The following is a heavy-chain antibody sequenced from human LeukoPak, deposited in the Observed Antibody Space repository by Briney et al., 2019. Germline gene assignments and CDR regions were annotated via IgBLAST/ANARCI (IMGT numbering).Heavy chain of an antibody. CDR1: GYTFTGYY. D-gene: IGHD3-9*01. V-gene: IGHV1-2*02. J-gene: IGHJ6*02. CDR2: INPNNGVT. CDR3: VLVYYDFLTGNYYYYYGMDV. Sequence: GASVKVSCKASGYTFTGYYIHWVRQAPGQGLEWMAWINPNNGVTNYAQKFQGRVTMTRDTSITTAYMELSRLRSDDTAVYYCVLVYYDFLTGNYYYYYGMDVWGQGTTVTVSS.